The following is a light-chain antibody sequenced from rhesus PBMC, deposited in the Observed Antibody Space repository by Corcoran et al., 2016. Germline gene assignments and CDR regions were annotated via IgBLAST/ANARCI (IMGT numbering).Light chain of an antibody. J-gene: IGLJ1*01. Sequence: QAAPTQSPSLSGSPGQSVTISCTGTSSDIGANNRVSWYQQSPGKAPKLMIYDVHKRPSGVSDRFSGSKSGSTASLTISGLQAEDEADYYCSSYGSGSTYIFGDGTRLTVL. V-gene: IGLV2-13*03. CDR3: SSYGSGSTYI. CDR2: DVH. CDR1: SSDIGANNR.